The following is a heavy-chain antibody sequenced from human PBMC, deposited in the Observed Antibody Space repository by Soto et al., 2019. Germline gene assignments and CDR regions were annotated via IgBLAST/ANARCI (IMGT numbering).Heavy chain of an antibody. Sequence: GGSMSLSWAASGFTFSSYSMNWVRPAPGKGLEWVSSISSSSSYIYYADSVKGRFTISRDNAKNSLYLQMNSLRAEDTAVYYCAKDLYITTIVVVVPGHWGQGTLVTVSS. CDR2: ISSSSSYI. J-gene: IGHJ4*02. D-gene: IGHD2-15*01. CDR1: GFTFSSYS. CDR3: AKDLYITTIVVVVPGH. V-gene: IGHV3-21*01.